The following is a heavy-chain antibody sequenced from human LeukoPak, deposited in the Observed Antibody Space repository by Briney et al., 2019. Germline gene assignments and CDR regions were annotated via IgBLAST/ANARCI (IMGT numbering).Heavy chain of an antibody. Sequence: GGSLRLSCAASGFTFSSYCMDWVRQTPGKGLEWVSSISSSGSTIYYADSVKGRFTIPRDNAKNSLYLQMNSLRAEDTAVYYYAELGITMIGGVWGKGTTVTISS. V-gene: IGHV3-48*03. J-gene: IGHJ6*04. CDR3: AELGITMIGGV. CDR2: ISSSGSTI. CDR1: GFTFSSYC. D-gene: IGHD3-10*02.